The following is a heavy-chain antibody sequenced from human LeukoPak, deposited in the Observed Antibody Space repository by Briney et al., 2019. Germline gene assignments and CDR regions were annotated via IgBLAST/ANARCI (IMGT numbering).Heavy chain of an antibody. J-gene: IGHJ5*02. Sequence: GGSLRLSCVAPGCSFSGDWMRWIRQAPGKGLEWVANIKQDGSEKYYVDSVKGRFTISRDNAKNLLFLQMYSLEVEDTAVYYCARAGRAWYERWCGPWGQGTLVTVSS. CDR1: GCSFSGDW. D-gene: IGHD6-19*01. CDR3: ARAGRAWYERWCGP. CDR2: IKQDGSEK. V-gene: IGHV3-7*01.